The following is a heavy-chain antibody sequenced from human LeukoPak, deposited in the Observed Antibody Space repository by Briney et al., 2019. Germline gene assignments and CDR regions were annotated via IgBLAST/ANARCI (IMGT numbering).Heavy chain of an antibody. CDR2: ISAYNGNT. D-gene: IGHD6-19*01. Sequence: ASVKVSCKASGYTFTSYGISWVRQAPGQGLEWMGWISAYNGNTNYAQKLQGRVTMTTDTSTSTAYMELSRLRSDDTAVYYCATAGGNSGWSYSVYYYYMDVWGKGTTVTVSS. J-gene: IGHJ6*03. CDR3: ATAGGNSGWSYSVYYYYMDV. CDR1: GYTFTSYG. V-gene: IGHV1-18*01.